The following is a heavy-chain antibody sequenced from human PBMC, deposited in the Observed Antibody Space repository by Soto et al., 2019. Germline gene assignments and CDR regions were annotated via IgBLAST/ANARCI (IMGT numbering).Heavy chain of an antibody. Sequence: PWETLSLTCSVSGFLISSGYYWGWVRQTPGKGLEWLGSIDYSGKTYKNPSLKSRVSASVDLSQNQFSLNLRSVTAADTAVYFCARDPSSGYASYYFDYWGQGTLVTVSS. CDR3: ARDPSSGYASYYFDY. D-gene: IGHD3-22*01. CDR2: IDYSGKT. J-gene: IGHJ4*02. CDR1: GFLISSGYY. V-gene: IGHV4-38-2*02.